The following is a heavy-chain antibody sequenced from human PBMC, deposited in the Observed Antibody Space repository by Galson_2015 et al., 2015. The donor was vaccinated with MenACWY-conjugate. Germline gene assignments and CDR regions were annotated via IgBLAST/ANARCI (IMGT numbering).Heavy chain of an antibody. V-gene: IGHV3-21*01. CDR3: ARVPVVTAVQDHYGMDV. CDR2: ISTGSNYI. D-gene: IGHD2-21*02. Sequence: SLRLSCAASGFTFSAYNMIWVRQAPGKGLEWVSSISTGSNYISYPDSVKGRFTISRDNAKNSVYLEMSSLRAEDTAIYYCARVPVVTAVQDHYGMDVWGLGTTVTVSS. J-gene: IGHJ6*02. CDR1: GFTFSAYN.